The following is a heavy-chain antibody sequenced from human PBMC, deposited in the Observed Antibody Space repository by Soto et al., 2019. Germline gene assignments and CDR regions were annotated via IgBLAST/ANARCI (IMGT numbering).Heavy chain of an antibody. J-gene: IGHJ6*02. Sequence: PGESLKISCKGSGYSFTSYWISWVRQMPGKGLEWMGRIDPSDSYTNYSPSFQGHVTISADKSISTAYLQWSSLKASDTAMYYCARHQWELNPHYGMDVWGQGTTVTVSS. D-gene: IGHD1-26*01. CDR1: GYSFTSYW. CDR2: IDPSDSYT. V-gene: IGHV5-10-1*01. CDR3: ARHQWELNPHYGMDV.